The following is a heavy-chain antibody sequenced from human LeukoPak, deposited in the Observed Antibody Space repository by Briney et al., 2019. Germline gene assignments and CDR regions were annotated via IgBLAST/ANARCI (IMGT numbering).Heavy chain of an antibody. CDR3: ARDHQYGDYDGTFDY. CDR2: INPSGGTT. J-gene: IGHJ4*02. V-gene: IGHV1-46*01. D-gene: IGHD4-17*01. CDR1: GYTFTSNY. Sequence: ASVKVSCKASGYTFTSNYMHWVRQAPGQGLEWMGIINPSGGTTIYAQKFQGRVTMTRDTSTSSVYMELSSLRSEDTAVYYCARDHQYGDYDGTFDYWGQGTLVTVSS.